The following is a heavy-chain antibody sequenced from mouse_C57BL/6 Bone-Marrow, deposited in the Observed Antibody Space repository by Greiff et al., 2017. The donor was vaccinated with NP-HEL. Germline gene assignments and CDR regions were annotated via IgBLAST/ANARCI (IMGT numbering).Heavy chain of an antibody. CDR1: GYTFTSYT. D-gene: IGHD1-1*01. CDR2: INPSSGYT. J-gene: IGHJ1*03. CDR3: ARSGSGPYWYFDV. Sequence: QVQLQQSGAELARPGASVKMSCKASGYTFTSYTMHWVKQRPGQGLEWIGYINPSSGYTKYNQKFKDKATLTADKSSSTAYMQLSSLTSEDSAGYYCARSGSGPYWYFDVWGTGTTVTVSS. V-gene: IGHV1-4*01.